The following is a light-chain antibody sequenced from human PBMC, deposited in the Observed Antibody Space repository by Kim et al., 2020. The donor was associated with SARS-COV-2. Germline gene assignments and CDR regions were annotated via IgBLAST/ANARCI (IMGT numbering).Light chain of an antibody. CDR2: GAS. CDR1: QSVSSSY. J-gene: IGKJ3*01. CDR3: QQDYNLPFT. V-gene: IGKV3D-7*01. Sequence: PGERVTLSCRASQSVSSSYLTGYQQKPGQAPRLLIYGASTRATGIPARFSGSGSGTDFTLTISSLQPEDFAVYYCQQDYNLPFTFGPGTKVDIK.